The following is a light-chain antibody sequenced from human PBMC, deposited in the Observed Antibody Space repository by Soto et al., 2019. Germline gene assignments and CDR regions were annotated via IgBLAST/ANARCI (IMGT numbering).Light chain of an antibody. V-gene: IGKV1-33*01. CDR2: DAS. CDR1: QDISNY. Sequence: DIQMTQSPSSLSASVGDRVTITCQTSQDISNYLNWYQQKPGKAPKLRIYDASNLETAVPSRFSGSGSGTDFTFTISSLQPEDIATYYCQQYDNLPITFGQGTRLEIK. J-gene: IGKJ5*01. CDR3: QQYDNLPIT.